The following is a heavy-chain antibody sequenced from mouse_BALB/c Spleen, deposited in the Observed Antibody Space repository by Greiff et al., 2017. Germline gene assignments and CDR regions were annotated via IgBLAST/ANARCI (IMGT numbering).Heavy chain of an antibody. CDR3: GRDYGYDVPFAY. Sequence: VHVKQSGPELVKPGASVKISRKASGYSFTGYFMNWVKQSHGKSLEWIGRINPYNGDTFYNQKFKGKATLTVDKSSSTAHMELLSLTSEDSAVYYCGRDYGYDVPFAYWGQGTLVTVSA. V-gene: IGHV1-37*01. CDR2: INPYNGDT. J-gene: IGHJ3*01. D-gene: IGHD2-2*01. CDR1: GYSFTGYF.